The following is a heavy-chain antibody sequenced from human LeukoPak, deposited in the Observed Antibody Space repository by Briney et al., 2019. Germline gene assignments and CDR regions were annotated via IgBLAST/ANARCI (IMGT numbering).Heavy chain of an antibody. D-gene: IGHD2-15*01. Sequence: GGSLRLSCAASGFTFSNYGMHWVRQAPGKGLEWVATILYDGSYKYYADSVKGRFTISRDNSENTLYLQMNSLRAEDTAVYYCAKDDRGYCSGGSCYPDYWGQGTPVTVST. CDR3: AKDDRGYCSGGSCYPDY. V-gene: IGHV3-30*18. CDR2: ILYDGSYK. J-gene: IGHJ4*02. CDR1: GFTFSNYG.